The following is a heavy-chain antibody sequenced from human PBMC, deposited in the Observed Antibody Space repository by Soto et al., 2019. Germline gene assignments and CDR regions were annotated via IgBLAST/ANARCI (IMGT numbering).Heavy chain of an antibody. CDR2: IFSKDEN. CDR1: GFSLSNARMG. D-gene: IGHD3-22*01. J-gene: IGHJ5*02. Sequence: QVTLKESCPVLVKPTETLTLTCTVSGFSLSNARMGVSWLRQPPGKALELLAHIFSKDENSYGTSLKSRLTISKDTSKRQVVLTMTNMDPVDTATYYCARLVGNTMYYYDSSGYSDLRSPDLNWFDPWGQGTLVTVAS. V-gene: IGHV2-26*01. CDR3: ARLVGNTMYYYDSSGYSDLRSPDLNWFDP.